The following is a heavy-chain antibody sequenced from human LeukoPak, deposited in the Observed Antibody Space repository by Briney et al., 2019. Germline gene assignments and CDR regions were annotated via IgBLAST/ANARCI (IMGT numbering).Heavy chain of an antibody. CDR1: GFTFSDYY. CDR3: ARDTFAVTFYFDS. Sequence: GGSLRLSCAASGFTFSDYYMTWIRQAPGKGLEWVSSISSSGTTIYYADSVKGRFTISRDDAKYSLYLQMSSLRAEDTAVYYCARDTFAVTFYFDSWGQGTLVTVSS. V-gene: IGHV3-11*04. CDR2: ISSSGTTI. J-gene: IGHJ4*02. D-gene: IGHD3-16*01.